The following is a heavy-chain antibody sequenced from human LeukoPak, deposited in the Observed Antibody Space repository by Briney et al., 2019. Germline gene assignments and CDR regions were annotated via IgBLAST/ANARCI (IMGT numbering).Heavy chain of an antibody. Sequence: SETLSLTCTVSGGSISSYYWSWIRQPPGKGLEWIGYIYYTGSTNYNPSLKSRVTISVDTSKNQFSLKLSSVTAADTAVYYCARKIYSSGWYFREYNWFDPWGQGTLVTVSS. J-gene: IGHJ5*02. D-gene: IGHD6-19*01. CDR2: IYYTGST. CDR3: ARKIYSSGWYFREYNWFDP. CDR1: GGSISSYY. V-gene: IGHV4-59*08.